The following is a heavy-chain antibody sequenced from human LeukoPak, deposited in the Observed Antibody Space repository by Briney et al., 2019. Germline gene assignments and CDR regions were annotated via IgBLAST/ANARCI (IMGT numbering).Heavy chain of an antibody. V-gene: IGHV3-66*01. J-gene: IGHJ6*02. CDR1: GFTVSSNY. CDR2: IYSGGST. Sequence: GGSLRLSCAASGFTVSSNYMSWVRQAPGKGLEWVSVIYSGGSTYYADFVKGRFTISRDNSKNTMYLQMKSLRAEDTAVYYCARDSPSYDSSGYDGMDVWGQGTTVTVSS. D-gene: IGHD3-22*01. CDR3: ARDSPSYDSSGYDGMDV.